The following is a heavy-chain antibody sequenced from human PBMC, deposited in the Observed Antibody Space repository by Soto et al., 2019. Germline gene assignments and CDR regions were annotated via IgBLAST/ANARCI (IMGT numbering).Heavy chain of an antibody. V-gene: IGHV3-74*01. CDR3: AKRRADGNNFDY. CDR2: INSDASHT. CDR1: GFTFNTYW. Sequence: GGSLRLSCAASGFTFNTYWMHWIRQVPGKGLEWVSRINSDASHTYYADSVKGRFTISRDNAKNTLHLEMNSLRAEDTAVYYCAKRRADGNNFDYWGQGTLVTVS. J-gene: IGHJ4*02.